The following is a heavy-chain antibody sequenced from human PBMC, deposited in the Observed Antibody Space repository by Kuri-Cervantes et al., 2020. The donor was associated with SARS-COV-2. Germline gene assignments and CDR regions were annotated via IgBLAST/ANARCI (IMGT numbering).Heavy chain of an antibody. V-gene: IGHV4-59*01. CDR3: ARPLVGAYDAFDI. CDR2: IYYSGST. D-gene: IGHD1-26*01. J-gene: IGHJ3*02. CDR1: GFTFSSYA. Sequence: ESLKISCAASGFTFSSYAMHWIRQPPGKGLEWIGYIYYSGSTNYNPSLKSRVTISVDTSKNQFSLKLSSVTAADTAVYYCARPLVGAYDAFDIWGQGTMVTVSS.